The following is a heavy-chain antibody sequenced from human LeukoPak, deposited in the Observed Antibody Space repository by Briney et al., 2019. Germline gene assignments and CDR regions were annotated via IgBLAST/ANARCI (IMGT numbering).Heavy chain of an antibody. J-gene: IGHJ4*02. Sequence: PGGSLRLSCAASGFTFSSYGMHWVRQAPGKGLEWVAFIHYDGTNEYYADSVKGRFTISRDNAKNSLYLQMNSLRAEDTAVYYCARGWRYFDCWGQGTLVTVSS. CDR3: ARGWRYFDC. CDR2: IHYDGTNE. D-gene: IGHD3-9*01. V-gene: IGHV3-30*02. CDR1: GFTFSSYG.